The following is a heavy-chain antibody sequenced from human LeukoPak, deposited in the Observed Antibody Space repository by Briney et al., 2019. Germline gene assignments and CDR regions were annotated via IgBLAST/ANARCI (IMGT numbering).Heavy chain of an antibody. D-gene: IGHD3-22*01. CDR3: TRDQRYYYGSSGSSFDY. J-gene: IGHJ4*02. CDR1: GGTFSSYA. Sequence: ASVKVSCKASGGTFSSYAINWVRQAPGQGLEWMGRIIPILGIGDYAQKFQGRVTIIADKSTNTAYMELSSLRSEDTAVYFCTRDQRYYYGSSGSSFDYWGQGTLVTVSS. V-gene: IGHV1-69*04. CDR2: IIPILGIG.